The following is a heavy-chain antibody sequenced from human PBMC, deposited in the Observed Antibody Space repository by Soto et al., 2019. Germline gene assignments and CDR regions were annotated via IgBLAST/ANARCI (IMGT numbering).Heavy chain of an antibody. Sequence: TLSLTCAVSGGSISSGGYSWSWIRQPPGKGLEWIGYIYHSGSTYYNPSLKSRVTISVDRSKNQFSLKLSSVTAADTAVYYCARRYNPRFDYWGKEPLVT. V-gene: IGHV4-30-2*01. D-gene: IGHD1-20*01. CDR1: GGSISSGGYS. J-gene: IGHJ4*02. CDR3: ARRYNPRFDY. CDR2: IYHSGST.